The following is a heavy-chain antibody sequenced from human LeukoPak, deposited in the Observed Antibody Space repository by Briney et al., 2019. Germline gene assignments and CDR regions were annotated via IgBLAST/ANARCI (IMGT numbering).Heavy chain of an antibody. V-gene: IGHV1-69*05. CDR3: ARTIDGYSYGYFYYYYYMDV. CDR2: IIPIFGTA. J-gene: IGHJ6*03. Sequence: ASVKVSCKASGGTFSSYAISWVRQAPGQGLEWMGGIIPIFGTANYAQKLQGRVTMTTDTSTSTAYMELRSLRSDDTAVYYCARTIDGYSYGYFYYYYYMDVWGKGTTVTVSS. CDR1: GGTFSSYA. D-gene: IGHD5-18*01.